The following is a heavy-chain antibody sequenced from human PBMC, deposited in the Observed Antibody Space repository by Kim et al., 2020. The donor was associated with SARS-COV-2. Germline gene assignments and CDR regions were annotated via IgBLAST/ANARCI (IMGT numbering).Heavy chain of an antibody. Sequence: PGGSLRLSCVVSGLPFSDAWMNWVRQAPGKGLEWIGHIKSRVSGGTTDYAAPVKGRFSISRDDSKETFYLQMDSLRIEDTAVYYCAADPPRGSPGIDYWGQGALVTVSS. CDR1: GLPFSDAW. J-gene: IGHJ4*02. CDR3: AADPPRGSPGIDY. CDR2: IKSRVSGGTT. V-gene: IGHV3-15*01. D-gene: IGHD1-26*01.